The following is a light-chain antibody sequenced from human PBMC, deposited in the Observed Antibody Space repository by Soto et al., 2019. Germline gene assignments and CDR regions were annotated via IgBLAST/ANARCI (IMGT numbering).Light chain of an antibody. CDR1: QTISTY. CDR2: DAS. CDR3: QQSDSTPYT. V-gene: IGKV1-39*01. Sequence: DIQMPQSPSSLSASVGDRVTITCRASQTISTYLNWYQQKPGKAPRLLIYDASSLLSGVPSRFSGSGSGTEFTLTIASLQPEDFSTYYCQQSDSTPYTFGERTKVEI. J-gene: IGKJ2*01.